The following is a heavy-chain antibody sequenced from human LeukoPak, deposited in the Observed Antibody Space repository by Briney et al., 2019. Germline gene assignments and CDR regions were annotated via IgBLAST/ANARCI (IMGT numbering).Heavy chain of an antibody. V-gene: IGHV3-20*04. J-gene: IGHJ6*03. CDR1: GGSISSSSYY. CDR2: INWNGGST. CDR3: ARVVVTVTTNYYYYMDV. Sequence: PSETLSLTCTVSGGSISSSSYYWGWVRQAPGKGLEWVSGINWNGGSTTHADSVKGRFTISRDNAKNSLYLQMNSLRAEDTALYYCARVVVTVTTNYYYYMDVWGKGTTVTVSS. D-gene: IGHD4-17*01.